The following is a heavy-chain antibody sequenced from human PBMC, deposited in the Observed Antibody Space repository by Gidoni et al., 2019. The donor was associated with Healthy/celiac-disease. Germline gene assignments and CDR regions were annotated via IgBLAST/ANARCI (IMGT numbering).Heavy chain of an antibody. J-gene: IGHJ3*02. CDR1: GFTFSSDS. CDR2: ISSSSSYI. Sequence: EVQLVGSGGGLVKPGGSLRLSCAASGFTFSSDSMNWVRQAPGKGLEWVSSISSSSSYIYYADSVKCRFTISRDNAKNSLYLQMNSLRAEDTAVYYCAREMPYSSSPKGAFDIWGQGTMVTVSS. V-gene: IGHV3-21*01. CDR3: AREMPYSSSPKGAFDI. D-gene: IGHD6-13*01.